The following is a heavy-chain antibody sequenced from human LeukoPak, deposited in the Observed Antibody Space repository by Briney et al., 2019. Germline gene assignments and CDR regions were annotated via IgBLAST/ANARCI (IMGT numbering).Heavy chain of an antibody. J-gene: IGHJ3*01. CDR2: ISDTGSTT. CDR1: GLTLSGYE. CDR3: ARGRRDLGSQWSDAFDV. Sequence: PGGSLRLSCAPSGLTLSGYEMNWVRQAPGKGLEWVSYISDTGSTTYHTGSVKGRFTISRDDAKNSLYLQMNSLRVKDTAVYYCARGRRDLGSQWSDAFDVWGQGTMVTVSS. D-gene: IGHD2-15*01. V-gene: IGHV3-48*03.